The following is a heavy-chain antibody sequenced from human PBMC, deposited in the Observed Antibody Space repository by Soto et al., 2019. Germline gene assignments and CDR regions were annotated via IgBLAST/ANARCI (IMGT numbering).Heavy chain of an antibody. CDR2: INPILSMS. Sequence: QVQLVQSGAEVKKPGSSVKVSCKASGDTFSFYTINWVRQAPGLGLEWVGRINPILSMSNYAQKFQGRVTMTADKSMNTAYMELRSLRSEDTAMYFCATSYGSGYRAFDSWGQGALVTVSS. CDR1: GDTFSFYT. V-gene: IGHV1-69*02. D-gene: IGHD3-10*01. J-gene: IGHJ4*02. CDR3: ATSYGSGYRAFDS.